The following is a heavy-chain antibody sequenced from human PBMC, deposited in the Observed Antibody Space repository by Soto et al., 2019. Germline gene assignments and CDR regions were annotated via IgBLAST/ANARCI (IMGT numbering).Heavy chain of an antibody. J-gene: IGHJ6*02. CDR3: AKGPGSRVYYYYYGMDV. CDR1: GFTFSSYA. V-gene: IGHV3-23*01. D-gene: IGHD3-10*01. CDR2: ISGSGGST. Sequence: GGSLRLSCAASGFTFSSYAMSWVRQAPGKGLEWVSAISGSGGSTYYADSVKGRFTISRDNSKNTLYLQMNSLRAEDTAVYYCAKGPGSRVYYYYYGMDVWGQGTTVTVSS.